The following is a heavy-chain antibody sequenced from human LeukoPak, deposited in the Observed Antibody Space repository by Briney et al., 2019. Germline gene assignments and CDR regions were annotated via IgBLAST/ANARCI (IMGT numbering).Heavy chain of an antibody. CDR2: IIPIFGTA. CDR1: GGTFSSYA. D-gene: IGHD3-3*01. J-gene: IGHJ5*02. Sequence: ASVKVSCKASGGTFSSYAISWVRQAPGQGLEWMGGIIPIFGTANYAQKFQGRVTITADESTSTAYMELSSLRSEDTAVYYCARDLTIFGVVTGGGFDPWGQGTLVTVPS. CDR3: ARDLTIFGVVTGGGFDP. V-gene: IGHV1-69*13.